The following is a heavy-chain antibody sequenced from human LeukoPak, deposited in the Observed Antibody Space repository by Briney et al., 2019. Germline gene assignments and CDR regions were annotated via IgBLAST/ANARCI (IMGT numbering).Heavy chain of an antibody. CDR3: ARAVGAHDAFGI. CDR2: TYHSGST. V-gene: IGHV4-30-2*01. J-gene: IGHJ3*02. CDR1: GGSISSGGYS. D-gene: IGHD1-26*01. Sequence: SETLSLTCAVSGGSISSGGYSWSWIRQPPGKGLEWIGYTYHSGSTYYNPSLKSRVTISVDRSKNQFSLKLSSVTAADTAVYYCARAVGAHDAFGIWGQGTMVTVSS.